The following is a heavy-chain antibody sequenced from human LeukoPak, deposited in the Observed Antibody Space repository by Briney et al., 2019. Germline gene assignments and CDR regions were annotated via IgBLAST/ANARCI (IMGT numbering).Heavy chain of an antibody. J-gene: IGHJ4*02. CDR1: GGSISSSSYY. CDR2: IYYSGST. CDR3: AREGSFIGWPY. D-gene: IGHD6-19*01. Sequence: SETLSLTCTVSGGSISSSSYYWGWIRQPPGKGLEWIGSIYYSGSTYYNPSLKSRVTISVDTSKNQFSLKLSSVTAADTAVYYCAREGSFIGWPYWGQGTLVTVSS. V-gene: IGHV4-39*07.